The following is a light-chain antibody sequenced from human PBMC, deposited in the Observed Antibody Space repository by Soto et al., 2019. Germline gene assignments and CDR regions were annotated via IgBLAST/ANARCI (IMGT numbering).Light chain of an antibody. J-gene: IGLJ2*01. CDR1: TNDVGAYDY. CDR2: DVS. CDR3: TSYTTGDTLA. V-gene: IGLV2-14*03. Sequence: QSVLTQPASVSGSPGQSITISCTGTTNDVGAYDYVSWYQHHPGKAPRLMIFDVSDRPSGVSNRFSGSKSGNTASLTISGLQAEDAADYSCTSYTTGDTLAFGGGTKLTVL.